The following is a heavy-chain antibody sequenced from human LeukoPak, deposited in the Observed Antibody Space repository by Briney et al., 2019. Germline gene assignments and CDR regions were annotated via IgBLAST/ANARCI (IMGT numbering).Heavy chain of an antibody. CDR1: GDALTGYD. V-gene: IGHV1-8*01. J-gene: IGHJ4*02. Sequence: ASEEVSRKASGDALTGYDINGVRQATGQGLERMGWGNPNSGNTGYAQKFQGRVTMTRNTSISTAYMELSSLRSEDTAVYYCARESKYYSINWGQGTLVTVRS. CDR3: ARESKYYSIN. CDR2: GNPNSGNT. D-gene: IGHD3-10*01.